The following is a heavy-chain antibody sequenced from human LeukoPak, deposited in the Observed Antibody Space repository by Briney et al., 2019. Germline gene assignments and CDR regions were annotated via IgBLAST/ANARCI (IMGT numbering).Heavy chain of an antibody. CDR2: IYYSGST. Sequence: PSETLSLTCTVSGGSVSGGNYYWSWIWQPPGTGLEWIGYIYYSGSTNYNPSLKSRVTMSVDTSQNQFSLKLSSVTAADTAVYYCARSSRRYCGGGGCFGYWGQGTLVTVSS. CDR1: GGSVSGGNYY. V-gene: IGHV4-61*01. D-gene: IGHD2-15*01. J-gene: IGHJ4*03. CDR3: ARSSRRYCGGGGCFGY.